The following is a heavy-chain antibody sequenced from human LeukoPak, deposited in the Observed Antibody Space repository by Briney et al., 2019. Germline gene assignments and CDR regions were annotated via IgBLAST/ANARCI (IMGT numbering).Heavy chain of an antibody. CDR2: IYHSGNT. CDR3: ARRGGRRFDY. CDR1: GGSITSSSYY. V-gene: IGHV4-39*01. D-gene: IGHD3-16*01. J-gene: IGHJ4*02. Sequence: SETLSLTCTVSGGSITSSSYYRGWIRQPPGKGLEWIGSIYHSGNTYNNPSLRSRVTISVDTSKNQFSLKLSSVTAADTAVYYCARRGGRRFDYWGQGTLVTVSS.